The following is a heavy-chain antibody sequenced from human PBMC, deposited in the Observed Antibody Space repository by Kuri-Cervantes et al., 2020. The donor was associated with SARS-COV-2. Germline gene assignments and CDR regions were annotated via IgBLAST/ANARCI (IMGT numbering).Heavy chain of an antibody. Sequence: SETLSLTCAVYGGSFSGYYWSWIRQPPGKGLEWIGEINHSGSTNYNPSLKSRVTISVDTSKNQFSLKLSSVTAADTAVYYCASRRGYSGYVDRPSYFDYWGQGTLVTVSS. CDR1: GGSFSGYY. J-gene: IGHJ4*02. CDR3: ASRRGYSGYVDRPSYFDY. V-gene: IGHV4-34*01. D-gene: IGHD5-12*01. CDR2: INHSGST.